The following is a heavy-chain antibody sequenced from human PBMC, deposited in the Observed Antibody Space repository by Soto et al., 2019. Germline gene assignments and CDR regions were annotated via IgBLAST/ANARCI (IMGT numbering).Heavy chain of an antibody. Sequence: SETLSLTCTVSGGSISSYYWSWIRQPPGKGLEWIGYIYYSGSTNYNPSLKSRVTISVDTSKNQFSLKLSSVTAADTAMYYCARLRDFKSSSWQPINWFDPWGQGTLVTVSS. CDR1: GGSISSYY. CDR3: ARLRDFKSSSWQPINWFDP. V-gene: IGHV4-59*01. D-gene: IGHD6-13*01. J-gene: IGHJ5*02. CDR2: IYYSGST.